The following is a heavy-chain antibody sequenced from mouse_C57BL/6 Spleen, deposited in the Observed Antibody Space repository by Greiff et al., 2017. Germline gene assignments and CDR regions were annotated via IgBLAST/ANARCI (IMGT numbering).Heavy chain of an antibody. CDR3: ARHEGAYYSNYDWYFDV. V-gene: IGHV1-62-2*01. CDR1: GYTFTEYT. CDR2: FYSGSGSI. Sequence: QVQLQQSGAELVKPGASVKLSCKASGYTFTEYTTHWVKQRSGLGLEWIGWFYSGSGSIKYNEKFKDTATLTADKSSSTVYMELSKLTSEDSAVYFCARHEGAYYSNYDWYFDVWGTGTTVTVSS. J-gene: IGHJ1*03. D-gene: IGHD2-5*01.